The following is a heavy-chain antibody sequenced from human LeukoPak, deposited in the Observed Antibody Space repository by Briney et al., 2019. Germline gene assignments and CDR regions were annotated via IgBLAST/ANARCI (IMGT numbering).Heavy chain of an antibody. CDR3: ARLQVAAGGKGPEWLPSH. CDR2: IKQDGGDK. J-gene: IGHJ4*02. CDR1: GFTFSSYW. V-gene: IGHV3-7*03. Sequence: RAGGSLRLSCTASGFTFSSYWMSWVRQAPGKGLEWVANIKQDGGDKYYVDSVKGRFTISRDNAENSLYLQMTSLRAEDTAVYYCARLQVAAGGKGPEWLPSHWGQGILVTVSS. D-gene: IGHD6-13*01.